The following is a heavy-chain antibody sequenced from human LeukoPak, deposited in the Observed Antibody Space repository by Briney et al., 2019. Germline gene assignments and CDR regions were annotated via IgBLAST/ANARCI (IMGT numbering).Heavy chain of an antibody. CDR1: GFTFGDYA. Sequence: KPGRSLRLSCTASGFTFGDYAMSWFRQAPGKGLEWVGFIRSKAYGGTTEYAASVKGRFTISRDDSKSIAYLQMNSLKTEDTAVYYCTRETIESTLWFDPWRQGTVVTVSS. J-gene: IGHJ5*02. CDR3: TRETIESTLWFDP. CDR2: IRSKAYGGTT. V-gene: IGHV3-49*05. D-gene: IGHD2/OR15-2a*01.